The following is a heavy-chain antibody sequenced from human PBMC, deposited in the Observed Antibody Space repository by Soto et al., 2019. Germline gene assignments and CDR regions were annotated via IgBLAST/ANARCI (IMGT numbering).Heavy chain of an antibody. CDR1: GGSFSGYY. CDR3: ARVVDCGGDCYPLLDY. Sequence: AETLSLTCAVYGGSFSGYYWSWIRQPPGKGLEWIGEINHSGSTNYNPSLKSRVTISVDTSKNPFSLKLSSVTGADAAVYYCARVVDCGGDCYPLLDYWGQGNLVTVSS. J-gene: IGHJ4*02. D-gene: IGHD2-21*02. CDR2: INHSGST. V-gene: IGHV4-34*01.